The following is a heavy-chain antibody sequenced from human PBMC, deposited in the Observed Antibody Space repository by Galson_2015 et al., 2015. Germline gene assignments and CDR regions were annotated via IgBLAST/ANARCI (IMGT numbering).Heavy chain of an antibody. Sequence: SLRLSCAASGFTFSGSAIHWVRQASGKGLEWVGRIRSKVNSYATEYAASVKDRFTISREDSKNTAYLQMSSLKTEDTAVYYCTRQKSIREINWFDPWGQGTLVTVSS. CDR2: IRSKVNSYAT. J-gene: IGHJ5*02. D-gene: IGHD3-9*01. CDR1: GFTFSGSA. CDR3: TRQKSIREINWFDP. V-gene: IGHV3-73*01.